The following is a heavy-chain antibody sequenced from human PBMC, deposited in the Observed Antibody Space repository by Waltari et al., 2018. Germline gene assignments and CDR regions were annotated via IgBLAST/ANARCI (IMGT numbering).Heavy chain of an antibody. J-gene: IGHJ6*02. CDR3: ARGYCSGGSCHHYGMDV. CDR2: NNAGNGNT. Sequence: RLEWMGWNNAGNGNTKYSQKFQGRVTITRDTSASTAYMELSSLRSEDTAVYYCARGYCSGGSCHHYGMDVWGQGTTVTVSS. V-gene: IGHV1-3*01. D-gene: IGHD2-15*01.